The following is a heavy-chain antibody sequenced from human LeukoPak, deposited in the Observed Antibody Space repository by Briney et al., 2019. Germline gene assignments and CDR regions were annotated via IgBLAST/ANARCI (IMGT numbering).Heavy chain of an antibody. V-gene: IGHV1-46*01. Sequence: ASVKVSCKASGYTFTSYYMHWVRQAPGQVLEWMGIINPSGGSTSYAQKFQGRVTMTRDTSTSTVYMELSSLRSEDTAVYYCAREAYMGRWLQSDAFDIWGQGTMVTVSS. CDR3: AREAYMGRWLQSDAFDI. CDR1: GYTFTSYY. D-gene: IGHD5-24*01. J-gene: IGHJ3*02. CDR2: INPSGGST.